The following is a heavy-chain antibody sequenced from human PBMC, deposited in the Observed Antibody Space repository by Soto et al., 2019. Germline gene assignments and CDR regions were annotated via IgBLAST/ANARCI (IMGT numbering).Heavy chain of an antibody. Sequence: QVQLVQSGAEVKKPGASVKVSCKASGYPFTSYYVHWVRQAPGQGLEWMGFINTSDGGTSYPQKFQGRVTMTRDTSTSTVYMEVSSLRSEDTAVYYCAREMYTSRGSPFDYWGQRTLVTVSS. J-gene: IGHJ4*02. CDR2: INTSDGGT. D-gene: IGHD6-13*01. V-gene: IGHV1-46*01. CDR1: GYPFTSYY. CDR3: AREMYTSRGSPFDY.